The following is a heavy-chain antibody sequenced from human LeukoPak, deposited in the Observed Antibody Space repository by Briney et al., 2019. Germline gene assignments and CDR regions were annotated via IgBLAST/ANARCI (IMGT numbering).Heavy chain of an antibody. CDR1: GFIFNNAW. J-gene: IGHJ4*02. V-gene: IGHV3-23*01. D-gene: IGHD1-26*01. Sequence: GGSLRLSCAGSGFIFNNAWMSWVRQAPGKGLEWVSAISGSGGSTYYADSVKGRFTISRDNSKNTLYLQMNSLRAEDTAVYYCANAPGGIGYWGQGTLVTVSS. CDR2: ISGSGGST. CDR3: ANAPGGIGY.